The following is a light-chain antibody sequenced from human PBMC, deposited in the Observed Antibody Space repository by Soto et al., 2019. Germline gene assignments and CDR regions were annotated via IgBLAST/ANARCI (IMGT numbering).Light chain of an antibody. Sequence: QSVLTQPASVSGSPGQSITISCTGTSSDVGGYDYVSWYQLHPGKAPQLMVFEVNNRPSGVPYRFSGSKSGNTASLTISGLQAADEADYFCSSYSSSTAYLFGTGTKVTVL. CDR3: SSYSSSTAYL. CDR1: SSDVGGYDY. J-gene: IGLJ1*01. V-gene: IGLV2-14*01. CDR2: EVN.